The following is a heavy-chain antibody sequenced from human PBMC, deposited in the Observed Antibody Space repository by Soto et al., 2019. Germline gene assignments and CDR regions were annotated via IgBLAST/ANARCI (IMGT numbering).Heavy chain of an antibody. CDR2: ITPHNGDT. V-gene: IGHV1-18*01. D-gene: IGHD2-15*01. J-gene: IGHJ4*02. CDR1: GYPFVTYG. CDR3: ARLAPCSGGDTCYSRALDY. Sequence: IQLLQSGAEVKKPGTSVKVSCKASGYPFVTYGISWVRQAPGQGPEWLGWITPHNGDTNYAQKVQGRVTMTTDSATSTAYLEGRSLRSDDTAVYHCARLAPCSGGDTCYSRALDYWGQGTLVTVSS.